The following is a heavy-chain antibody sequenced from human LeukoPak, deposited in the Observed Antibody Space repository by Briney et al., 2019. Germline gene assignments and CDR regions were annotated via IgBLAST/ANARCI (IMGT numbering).Heavy chain of an antibody. CDR1: GGSISSSSSY. V-gene: IGHV4-39*07. CDR3: ARESRPMYSSSWGLDY. J-gene: IGHJ4*02. CDR2: INHSGST. Sequence: SETLSLTCSVSGGSISSSSSYWGWIRQPPGKGLEWIGEINHSGSTNYNPSLKSRVTISVDTSKNQFSLKLSSVTAADTAVYYCARESRPMYSSSWGLDYWGQGTLVTVSS. D-gene: IGHD6-13*01.